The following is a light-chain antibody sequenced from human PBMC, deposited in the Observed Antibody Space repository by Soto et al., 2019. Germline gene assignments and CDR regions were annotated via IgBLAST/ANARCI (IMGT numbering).Light chain of an antibody. CDR3: SSYAGSTKRYV. J-gene: IGLJ1*01. Sequence: QSALTQPPSASGSPGQSVTISCTGTSSDVGGYPYVSWYQQRPGKAPKLIIYDVSERPSGVPHRFSGSKSGNTASLTVSGLQAEDAADYYCSSYAGSTKRYVFGTGTKVTVL. CDR2: DVS. CDR1: SSDVGGYPY. V-gene: IGLV2-8*01.